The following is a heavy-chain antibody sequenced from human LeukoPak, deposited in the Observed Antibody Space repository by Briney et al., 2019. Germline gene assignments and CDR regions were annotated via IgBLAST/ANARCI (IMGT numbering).Heavy chain of an antibody. CDR1: GFTFSGSA. V-gene: IGHV3-73*01. J-gene: IGHJ4*02. CDR3: TRLTAIDDY. D-gene: IGHD5-18*01. CDR2: IRNKANSYAT. Sequence: GGSLRLSCAASGFTFSGSAMHWVRQASGKGLEWVGRIRNKANSYATAYAASVKGRFTISRDDSKNMTYLQMNSLKTEDTAVYYRTRLTAIDDYWGQGTLVTVSS.